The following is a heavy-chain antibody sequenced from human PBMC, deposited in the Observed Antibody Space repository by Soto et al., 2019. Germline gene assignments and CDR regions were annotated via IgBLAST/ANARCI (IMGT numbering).Heavy chain of an antibody. V-gene: IGHV1-18*01. J-gene: IGHJ4*02. Sequence: QVQLVQSGAEVKKPGASVKVSCKASGYTFTSYGISWVRQAPGQGLEWMGWISAYNGNTNYAQKLQGRVTNTTGTSKSNAQMELGGLKTEGTAGYYCARVSDYDILTGFDYWGQGTLVTVSS. D-gene: IGHD3-9*01. CDR2: ISAYNGNT. CDR1: GYTFTSYG. CDR3: ARVSDYDILTGFDY.